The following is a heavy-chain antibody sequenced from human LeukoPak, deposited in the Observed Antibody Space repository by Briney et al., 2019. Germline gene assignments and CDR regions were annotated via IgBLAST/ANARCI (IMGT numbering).Heavy chain of an antibody. CDR3: ARAGTAMYRYYGMDV. D-gene: IGHD5-18*01. CDR1: GGSISSYY. CDR2: IYYSGST. J-gene: IGHJ6*02. Sequence: SETLSLTCTVSGGSISSYYWSWIRQPPGKGLEWIGYIYYSGSTNYNPSLKSRVTISVDTSKNQFSLKLSSVPAADPAVYYCARAGTAMYRYYGMDVWGQGTTVTVSS. V-gene: IGHV4-59*01.